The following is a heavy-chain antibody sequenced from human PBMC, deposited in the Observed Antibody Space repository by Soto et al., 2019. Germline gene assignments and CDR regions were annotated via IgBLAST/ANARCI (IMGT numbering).Heavy chain of an antibody. CDR3: LRGRAQLRLVAFDM. J-gene: IGHJ3*02. V-gene: IGHV4-59*01. CDR1: GGSISTYY. D-gene: IGHD2-15*01. CDR2: IYYSGST. Sequence: QVQLQESGPGLVKPSETLSLNCTVSGGSISTYYWSWIRQPPGKGLEWIGSIYYSGSTNYNPSLKSRVTISVDSSKNQFSLRLNSVTAADTASYYCLRGRAQLRLVAFDMWGQGTMVTVSS.